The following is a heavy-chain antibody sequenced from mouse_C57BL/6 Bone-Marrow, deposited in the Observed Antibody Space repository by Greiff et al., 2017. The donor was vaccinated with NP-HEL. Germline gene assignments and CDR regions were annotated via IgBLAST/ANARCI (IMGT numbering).Heavy chain of an antibody. V-gene: IGHV1-69*01. CDR1: GYTFTSYW. CDR3: ARWEVNWYFDV. D-gene: IGHD2-2*01. J-gene: IGHJ1*03. Sequence: QVQLKQPGAELVMPGASVKLSCKASGYTFTSYWMHWVKQRPGQGLEWIGEIDPSDSYTNYNQKFKGKSTLTVDKSSSTAYMQLSSLTSEDSAVYYCARWEVNWYFDVWGTGTTVTVSS. CDR2: IDPSDSYT.